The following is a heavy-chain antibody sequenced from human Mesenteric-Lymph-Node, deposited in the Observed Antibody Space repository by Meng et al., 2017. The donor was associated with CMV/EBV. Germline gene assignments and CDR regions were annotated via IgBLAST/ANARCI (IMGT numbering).Heavy chain of an antibody. CDR1: GGTFSSYA. Sequence: CKASGGTFSSYAISWVRLAPGQGLEWMGGIIPIFGTANYAQKFQGRVSITAGASTSTVYMELSSLRSEDTAVYYCARGYDSGHYYYHYWGQGTLVTVSS. CDR3: ARGYDSGHYYYHY. D-gene: IGHD3-10*01. J-gene: IGHJ4*02. V-gene: IGHV1-69*01. CDR2: IIPIFGTA.